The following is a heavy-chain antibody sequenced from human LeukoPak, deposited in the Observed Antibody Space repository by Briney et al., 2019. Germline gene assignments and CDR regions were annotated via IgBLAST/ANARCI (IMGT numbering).Heavy chain of an antibody. CDR3: AKCGSGWSHFDY. D-gene: IGHD6-19*01. CDR2: IDNSGGST. Sequence: PGGSLRLSCAASGFTFSTYAMNWVSQAPGEGLEWVSTIDNSGGSTYYADSVKGRFTISRDNSKNTLYLQMNSLRVEDTAVYYCAKCGSGWSHFDYCGQGTLVTVSS. V-gene: IGHV3-23*01. CDR1: GFTFSTYA. J-gene: IGHJ4*02.